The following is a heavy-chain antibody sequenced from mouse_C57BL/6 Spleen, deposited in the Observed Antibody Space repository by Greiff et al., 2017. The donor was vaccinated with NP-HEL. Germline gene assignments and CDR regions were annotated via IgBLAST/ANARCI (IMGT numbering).Heavy chain of an antibody. Sequence: QVQLQQSGAELVKPGASVKMSCKASGYTFTSYWITWVKQRPGQGLEWIGDIYPGSGSTNYNEKFKSKATLTVDTSSSTAYMQLSSLTSEDSAVYYCARRIYYGNYEGYYYAMDYWGQGTSVTVSS. J-gene: IGHJ4*01. V-gene: IGHV1-55*01. CDR1: GYTFTSYW. D-gene: IGHD2-1*01. CDR2: IYPGSGST. CDR3: ARRIYYGNYEGYYYAMDY.